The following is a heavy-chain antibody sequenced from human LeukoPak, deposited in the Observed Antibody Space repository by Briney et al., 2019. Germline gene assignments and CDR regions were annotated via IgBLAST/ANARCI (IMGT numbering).Heavy chain of an antibody. CDR1: GGSFSGYY. D-gene: IGHD6-6*01. V-gene: IGHV4-34*01. CDR2: INHSGST. J-gene: IGHJ4*02. Sequence: PSETLSLTCAVYGGSFSGYYWSWIRQPPGRGLEWIGKINHSGSTNYNPSLKSRVTISVDTSKNQFSLKLSSVTAADTAVYYCARGDGGIAARLYYWGQGTLVTVSS. CDR3: ARGDGGIAARLYY.